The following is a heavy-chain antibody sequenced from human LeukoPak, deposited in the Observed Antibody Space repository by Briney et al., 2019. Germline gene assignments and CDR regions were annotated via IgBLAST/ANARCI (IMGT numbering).Heavy chain of an antibody. J-gene: IGHJ4*02. CDR3: ARGPYYYDSSGYLPDDY. V-gene: IGHV1-2*04. D-gene: IGHD3-22*01. CDR1: GYTFTGYY. Sequence: ASVKVSCKASGYTFTGYYMHWVRQAPGQGLEWMGWINPNSGGTNYAQKFQGWVTMTRDTSISTAYMELSRLRSDDTAVYYCARGPYYYDSSGYLPDDYWGQGTLVTVSS. CDR2: INPNSGGT.